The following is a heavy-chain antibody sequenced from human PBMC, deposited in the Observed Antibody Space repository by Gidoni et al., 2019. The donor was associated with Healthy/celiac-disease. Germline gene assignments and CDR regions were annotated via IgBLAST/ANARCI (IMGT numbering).Heavy chain of an antibody. CDR3: ALTVQYCSSTSCSDAFDI. CDR2: IYYSGSP. Sequence: QVQLQESGPGLVKPSQTLSLTCTVSGGSISSGGSYWSWIRQHPGKGLEWIGYIYYSGSPYYNPSLKSRVTISVDTSKNQFSLKLSSVTAADTAVYYCALTVQYCSSTSCSDAFDIWGQGTMVTVSS. D-gene: IGHD2-2*01. CDR1: GGSISSGGSY. J-gene: IGHJ3*02. V-gene: IGHV4-31*03.